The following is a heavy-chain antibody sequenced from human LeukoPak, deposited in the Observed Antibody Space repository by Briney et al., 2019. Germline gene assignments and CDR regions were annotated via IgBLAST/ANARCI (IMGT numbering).Heavy chain of an antibody. CDR1: GFTFSSYW. J-gene: IGHJ6*01. D-gene: IGHD2-21*02. Sequence: GGSLRLSCAASGFTFSSYWMSWIRQAPGQGLGRVANIKQDGSEKYYVDSVKGRFTISRDNAKNSLYLQMNSLRAEDTAVYYCARYCGGDCYKYYYGMDVWGQGTTVTVSS. V-gene: IGHV3-7*01. CDR3: ARYCGGDCYKYYYGMDV. CDR2: IKQDGSEK.